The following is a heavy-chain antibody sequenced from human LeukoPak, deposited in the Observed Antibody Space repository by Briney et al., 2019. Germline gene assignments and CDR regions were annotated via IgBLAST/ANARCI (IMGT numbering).Heavy chain of an antibody. CDR1: GLTFNTYG. D-gene: IGHD3-9*01. CDR3: ASVAGITISRGRLNY. V-gene: IGHV3-30*03. J-gene: IGHJ4*02. Sequence: PGRSLRLSCAASGLTFNTYGMHWIRQAPGKGLEWVAVMSYDGSNKYYTDSVKGRFTISRDSSKDTLYLQMNSLRAEDTAVYYCASVAGITISRGRLNYWGQGTLVTVSS. CDR2: MSYDGSNK.